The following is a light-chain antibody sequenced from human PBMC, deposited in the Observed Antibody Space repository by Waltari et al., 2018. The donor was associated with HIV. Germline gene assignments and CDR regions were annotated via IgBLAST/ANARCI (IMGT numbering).Light chain of an antibody. J-gene: IGLJ2*01. CDR1: SGSIVSNP. CDR3: QSFDSDSQV. Sequence: FMLTQPHSVSASPGQTITISCTRSSGSIVSNPVQWYHQRPGGSPTTVIFDDNQRPSGVSDRFSGSSDTSSNSASLTIVGLRTEAEADYYCQSFDSDSQVFGGGTRLTVL. CDR2: DDN. V-gene: IGLV6-57*01.